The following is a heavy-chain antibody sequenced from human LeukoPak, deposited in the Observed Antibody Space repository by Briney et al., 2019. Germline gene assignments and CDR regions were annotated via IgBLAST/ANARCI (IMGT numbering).Heavy chain of an antibody. Sequence: ASVKVSCKASGYTFTSYDINWVRQSTGQGLEWMGWMNPTSGNTGYAQKSQGRVTMTRDTSVSTAYMELSSLRSEDTAVYYCARGGFRGDRDYWGQGTLLTVSS. J-gene: IGHJ4*02. CDR1: GYTFTSYD. D-gene: IGHD4-17*01. CDR3: ARGGFRGDRDY. V-gene: IGHV1-8*01. CDR2: MNPTSGNT.